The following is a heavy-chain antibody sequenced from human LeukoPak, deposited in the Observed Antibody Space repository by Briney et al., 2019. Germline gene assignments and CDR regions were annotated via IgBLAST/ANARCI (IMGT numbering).Heavy chain of an antibody. Sequence: PGGSLRLSCAASGFTFTSYGMHWVRQAPGKVLEWVAVISYDGIKRDYADSVKGRFTISRDNSKDTLYLQMNSLRAEDGAVYYCATIVASGTRAYYGMDVWGQGTTVTVSS. D-gene: IGHD6-13*01. J-gene: IGHJ6*02. CDR2: ISYDGIKR. CDR1: GFTFTSYG. V-gene: IGHV3-30*03. CDR3: ATIVASGTRAYYGMDV.